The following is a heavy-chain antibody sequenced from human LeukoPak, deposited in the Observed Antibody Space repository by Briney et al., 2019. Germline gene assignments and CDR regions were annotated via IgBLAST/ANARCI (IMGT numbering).Heavy chain of an antibody. CDR1: GFTFGDYA. CDR3: TRSSAYCSSTSCYVLDY. Sequence: GGSLRLSCTASGFTFGDYAMSWVRQAPGKGLEGVGFIRSKAYGGTTESAASVKGRFTISRDDSKSIAYLQMNSLKAEDTAVYYCTRSSAYCSSTSCYVLDYWGQGTLVTVSS. D-gene: IGHD2-2*01. J-gene: IGHJ4*02. V-gene: IGHV3-49*04. CDR2: IRSKAYGGTT.